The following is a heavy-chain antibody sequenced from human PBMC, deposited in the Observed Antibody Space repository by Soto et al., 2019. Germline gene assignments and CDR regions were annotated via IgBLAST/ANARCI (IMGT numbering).Heavy chain of an antibody. J-gene: IGHJ1*01. CDR2: INWNSGSI. CDR3: VKDESINWYSGHFRQ. CDR1: GFTVDDYA. D-gene: IGHD6-13*01. Sequence: EVQLVESGGGLVQPGRSLRLSCAASGFTVDDYAMHWVRQVPGKGLEWVSGINWNSGSIGYGDSVKGRFATSRDNAKNYLHLQMNSLSAEDTAFYYCVKDESINWYSGHFRQWGQGTLVTVSS. V-gene: IGHV3-9*01.